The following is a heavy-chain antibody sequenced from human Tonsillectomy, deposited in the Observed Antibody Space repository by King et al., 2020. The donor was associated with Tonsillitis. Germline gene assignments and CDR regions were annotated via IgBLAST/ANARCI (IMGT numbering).Heavy chain of an antibody. Sequence: VQLVESGGGVVQPGRSLRLSCAASGFTFSSYGMHWVRQAPGKGREWVAVIWYDGGNKYYADSVKGRFAISRDNSKSTLYLQMNSLRAEDTAVYYCARGRWFYMDDSFDIWGQGTTVTVSS. CDR3: ARGRWFYMDDSFDI. D-gene: IGHD2-15*01. V-gene: IGHV3-33*08. CDR2: IWYDGGNK. CDR1: GFTFSSYG. J-gene: IGHJ3*02.